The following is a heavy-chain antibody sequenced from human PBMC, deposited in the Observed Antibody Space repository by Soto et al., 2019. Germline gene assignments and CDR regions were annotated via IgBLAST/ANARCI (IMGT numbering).Heavy chain of an antibody. Sequence: PLETLSLTCTVAGDSIRGGGYYWSWIRQAPGKGLEWIAEINHSGSTTYNPSLKSRVTISVDKSKNQFSLKLTSVTAADTAVYYCARDLYSGSYKQWVYWGQGTLVTVSS. D-gene: IGHD1-26*01. CDR3: ARDLYSGSYKQWVY. J-gene: IGHJ4*02. CDR1: GDSIRGGGYY. V-gene: IGHV4-39*07. CDR2: INHSGST.